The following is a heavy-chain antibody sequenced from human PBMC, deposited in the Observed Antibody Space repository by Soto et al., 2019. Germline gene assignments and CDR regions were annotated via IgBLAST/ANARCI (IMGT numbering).Heavy chain of an antibody. CDR1: GFTFRTYS. CDR3: ARDPHSLDY. V-gene: IGHV3-48*01. Sequence: EVQLVESGGGLIQPGGSLRLSCAASGFTFRTYSMNWVRQTPGKGLEWVAYLRGDGGRVLHADSVKGRFTISRDNVNNSLFLQMTNLRVEDTAVYYFARDPHSLDYWGQGVLVTVSS. J-gene: IGHJ4*02. D-gene: IGHD2-15*01. CDR2: LRGDGGRV.